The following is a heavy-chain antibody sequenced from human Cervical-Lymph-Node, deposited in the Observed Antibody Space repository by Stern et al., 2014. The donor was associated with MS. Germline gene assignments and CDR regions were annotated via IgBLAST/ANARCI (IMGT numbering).Heavy chain of an antibody. Sequence: QITLKESGPTLVKPTQTLTLTCTFSGFSISTSEVGVGWIRQPPGKALEFLAVIYGGDDERRSPLLSNRLTISMGPSDTSAALIMTNMDPLDTATYYCAHTSIEDLAPYSSFHYWGQGTLVTVSS. D-gene: IGHD4-11*01. CDR3: AHTSIEDLAPYSSFHY. J-gene: IGHJ4*02. CDR2: IYGGDDE. CDR1: GFSISTSEVG. V-gene: IGHV2-5*02.